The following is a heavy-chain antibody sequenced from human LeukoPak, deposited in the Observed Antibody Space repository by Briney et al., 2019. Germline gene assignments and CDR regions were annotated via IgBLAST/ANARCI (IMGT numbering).Heavy chain of an antibody. J-gene: IGHJ6*03. Sequence: GGSLRLSCVVSGFTFSPYSMNWVRQAPGKGLEWVAYISGRTSTIYYADSVYGRFTISRDNAKNSLYLQMNSLRAEDTALYYCARLVVGATLYYYYYMDVWGKGTTVTVSS. D-gene: IGHD1-26*01. CDR2: ISGRTSTI. CDR1: GFTFSPYS. V-gene: IGHV3-48*01. CDR3: ARLVVGATLYYYYYMDV.